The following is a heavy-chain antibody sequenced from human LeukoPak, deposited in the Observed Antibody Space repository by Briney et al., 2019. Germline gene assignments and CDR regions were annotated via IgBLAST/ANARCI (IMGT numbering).Heavy chain of an antibody. CDR3: ARGERVAYCGGDCYSLGAFDI. CDR1: GGSISSKHYY. Sequence: KPSETLSLTCTVSGGSISSKHYYWDWIRQPPGKGLEWIGYIYYSGSTNYDPSLKSRVTISVDTSKNQFSLKLSSVTAADTAVYYCARGERVAYCGGDCYSLGAFDIWGQGRMVSVSS. V-gene: IGHV4-61*05. J-gene: IGHJ3*02. CDR2: IYYSGST. D-gene: IGHD2-21*02.